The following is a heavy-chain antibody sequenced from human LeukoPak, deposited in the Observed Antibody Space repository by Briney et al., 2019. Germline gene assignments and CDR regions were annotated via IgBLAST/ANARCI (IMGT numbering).Heavy chain of an antibody. Sequence: SSETLSLTCTVSGGSISSYYWSWIRQPPGKGLEWIGYIYYSGSTNYNPSLKSRVTISVDTSKNQFSLKLSSVTAADTAVYHCARGHYDYVWGSYRAPYYFDYWGQGTLVTVSS. V-gene: IGHV4-59*01. CDR1: GGSISSYY. CDR3: ARGHYDYVWGSYRAPYYFDY. D-gene: IGHD3-16*02. J-gene: IGHJ4*02. CDR2: IYYSGST.